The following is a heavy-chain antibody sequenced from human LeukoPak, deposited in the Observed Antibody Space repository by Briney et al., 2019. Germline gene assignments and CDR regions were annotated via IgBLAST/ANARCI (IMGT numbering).Heavy chain of an antibody. Sequence: GASVTVSCKASGYTFTSYAMNWVRQAPGQGLEWMGWINTNTGNPTYAQGFTGRFVFSLDTSVSTAYLQISSLKAEDTAVYYCARDAYYDSSGYYRPIQFDYWGQGTLVTVSS. J-gene: IGHJ4*02. CDR3: ARDAYYDSSGYYRPIQFDY. CDR1: GYTFTSYA. CDR2: INTNTGNP. V-gene: IGHV7-4-1*02. D-gene: IGHD3-22*01.